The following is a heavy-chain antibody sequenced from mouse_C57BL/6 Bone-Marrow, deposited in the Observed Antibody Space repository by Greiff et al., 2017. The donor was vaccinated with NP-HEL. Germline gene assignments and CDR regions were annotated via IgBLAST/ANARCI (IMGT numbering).Heavy chain of an antibody. V-gene: IGHV1-81*01. CDR1: GYTFTSYG. CDR2: IYPGSGNT. J-gene: IGHJ2*01. CDR3: ARPYYGSLFDY. D-gene: IGHD1-1*01. Sequence: VQLQESGAELARPGASVKLSCKASGYTFTSYGISWVKQRTGQGLEWIGEIYPGSGNTYYNEKFKGKATLTADKSSSTEYMELRSLTSEDSAVYFCARPYYGSLFDYWGQGTTLTVSS.